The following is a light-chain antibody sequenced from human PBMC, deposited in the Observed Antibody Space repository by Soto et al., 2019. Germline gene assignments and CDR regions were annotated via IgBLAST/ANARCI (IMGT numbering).Light chain of an antibody. CDR1: QGISNY. J-gene: IGKJ1*01. CDR2: AAS. Sequence: DIQMTQSPSSLSASVGDRVSITCRASQGISNYLAWYQQKPGKVPKLLIFAASTLHSGVPSRFSGSGYGTDFTLTISGLQPEDVATYYCQKYNSAPATFGQGTKVEIK. V-gene: IGKV1-27*01. CDR3: QKYNSAPAT.